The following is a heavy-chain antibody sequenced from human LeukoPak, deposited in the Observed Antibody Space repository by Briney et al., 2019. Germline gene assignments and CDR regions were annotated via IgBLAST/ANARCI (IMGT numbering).Heavy chain of an antibody. CDR2: IYSGGST. J-gene: IGHJ4*02. D-gene: IGHD5-18*01. V-gene: IGHV3-66*01. CDR1: GFTVSSNY. Sequence: GGSLRLSCAASGFTVSSNYMSWVRQAPGKGLEWVSVIYSGGSTYYADSVKGRFTISRDNSKNTLYLQMNSLRAEDTAVYYCARDVNSYAKLDYWGRGTLVTVSS. CDR3: ARDVNSYAKLDY.